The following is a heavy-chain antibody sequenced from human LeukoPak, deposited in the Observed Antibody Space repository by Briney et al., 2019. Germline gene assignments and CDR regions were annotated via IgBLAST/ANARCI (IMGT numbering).Heavy chain of an antibody. CDR1: GGSFTTYY. D-gene: IGHD2-2*01. CDR3: ARGRYCSSTSCYRNSPYYFDY. CDR2: INHSGST. Sequence: SETLSLTCAVYGGSFTTYYWSWIRQPPGKGLEWIGEINHSGSTNYNPSLKSRVTISVDTSKNQFSLKLSSVTAADTAVYYCARGRYCSSTSCYRNSPYYFDYWGQGTLVTVSS. V-gene: IGHV4-34*01. J-gene: IGHJ4*02.